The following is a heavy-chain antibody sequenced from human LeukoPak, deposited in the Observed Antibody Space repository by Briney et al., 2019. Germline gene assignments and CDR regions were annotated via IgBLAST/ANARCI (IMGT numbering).Heavy chain of an antibody. V-gene: IGHV3-23*01. CDR1: GFTFSSYA. J-gene: IGHJ4*02. Sequence: GGSLRLSCAASGFTFSSYAMSWVRQAPGKGLEWVSAVSGSGGSTYYADSVKGRFTISRDNSKNTLYLQMNSLRSEDTAVYYCAKDTRGYSSSWYKDYFDYWGQGTLVTVSS. CDR3: AKDTRGYSSSWYKDYFDY. D-gene: IGHD6-13*01. CDR2: VSGSGGST.